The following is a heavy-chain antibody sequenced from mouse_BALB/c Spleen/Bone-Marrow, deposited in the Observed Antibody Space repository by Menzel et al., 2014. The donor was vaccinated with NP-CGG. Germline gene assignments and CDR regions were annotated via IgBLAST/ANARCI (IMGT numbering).Heavy chain of an antibody. Sequence: QVQLKESGPGLVAPSQSLSISCTVSGFSLISYGVHWVRPPPGKGLEWLGVIWAGGSTNCNSALMSRLSISKDNSKSQVFLKMNSLQTDDTAIYYCAREDFRYDSFDYWGQGTTLTVSS. CDR3: AREDFRYDSFDY. CDR1: GFSLISYG. J-gene: IGHJ2*01. CDR2: IWAGGST. V-gene: IGHV2-9*02. D-gene: IGHD2-14*01.